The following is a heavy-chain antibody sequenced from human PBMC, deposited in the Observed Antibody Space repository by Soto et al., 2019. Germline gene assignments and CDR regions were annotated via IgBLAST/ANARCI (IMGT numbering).Heavy chain of an antibody. CDR3: ARRSSGWDKTHFDY. V-gene: IGHV5-51*01. D-gene: IGHD6-19*01. Sequence: LKISCKGSGYSFTSYWIGWVRQMPGKGLEWMGIIYPGDSDTRYSPSFQGQVTISADKSISTAYLQWSSLKASNTAMYYCARRSSGWDKTHFDYWGQGTLVNVSS. J-gene: IGHJ4*02. CDR2: IYPGDSDT. CDR1: GYSFTSYW.